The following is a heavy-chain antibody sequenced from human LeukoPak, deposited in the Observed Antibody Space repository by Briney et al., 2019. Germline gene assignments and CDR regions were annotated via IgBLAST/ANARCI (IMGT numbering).Heavy chain of an antibody. J-gene: IGHJ5*02. D-gene: IGHD3-10*01. CDR1: GYSFSGYY. Sequence: ASVKVSCKASGYSFSGYYIHWMRQATGQGLEWMGWINPNTGSTNYAQKFQGRVTMTRDTSISTAYMQLSRLRSDDTAVYSCAGDVSGSGWFDPWGQGTLVTVSP. V-gene: IGHV1-2*02. CDR2: INPNTGST. CDR3: AGDVSGSGWFDP.